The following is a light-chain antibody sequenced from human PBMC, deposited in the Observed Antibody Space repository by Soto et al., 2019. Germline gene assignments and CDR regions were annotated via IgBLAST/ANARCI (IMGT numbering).Light chain of an antibody. CDR2: GAS. V-gene: IGKV3-20*01. CDR3: QQYGSSPWT. CDR1: QSVSSSY. Sequence: EIVLTQSPGTLSLSPGERATLSCRASQSVSSSYLAWYQQKPGQAPRRLIYGASSRATGIPDRFSGSGSGTDFTLTISRLEPEDFAVYYCQQYGSSPWTSGQGAKVDI. J-gene: IGKJ1*01.